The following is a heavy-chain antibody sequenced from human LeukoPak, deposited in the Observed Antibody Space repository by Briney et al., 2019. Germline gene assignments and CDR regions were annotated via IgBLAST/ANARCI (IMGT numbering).Heavy chain of an antibody. CDR3: AREALGDFDY. Sequence: SETLSLTCTVSGGSINNYYWSWVRQPPGKGLEWIGYIYYSGNTNYNPSLKSRVTISVDTSKNQFSLKLSSVTAADTAVYYCAREALGDFDYWGQGTLVTVSS. CDR1: GGSINNYY. V-gene: IGHV4-59*12. D-gene: IGHD2-21*01. CDR2: IYYSGNT. J-gene: IGHJ4*02.